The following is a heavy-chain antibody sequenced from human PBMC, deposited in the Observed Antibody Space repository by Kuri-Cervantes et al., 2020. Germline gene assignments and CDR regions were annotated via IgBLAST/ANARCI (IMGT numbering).Heavy chain of an antibody. CDR1: GFTFSSYG. D-gene: IGHD3-3*01. CDR2: ISYDGSNK. Sequence: GESLKISCAASGFTFSSYGMHWVRQAPGKGLEWVAVISYDGSNKYYADSVKGRFTISRGNSKNTLYLQMNSLRAEDTAVYYCARDNILEWLYYWGQGTLVTVSS. V-gene: IGHV3-30*03. CDR3: ARDNILEWLYY. J-gene: IGHJ4*02.